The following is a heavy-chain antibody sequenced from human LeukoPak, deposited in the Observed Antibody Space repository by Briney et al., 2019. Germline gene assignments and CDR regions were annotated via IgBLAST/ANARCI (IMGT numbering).Heavy chain of an antibody. CDR3: TKDFQYCTGGRCGD. J-gene: IGHJ4*02. Sequence: PGRSLRLSCAASGFIFSNYGMHWVRQAPGKGLERVGVISYDGSNKYYEDSVKGRFTISRDNSKNTLYLQMNSLRAEDTAVYYCTKDFQYCTGGRCGDWGQGTLVTVSS. CDR2: ISYDGSNK. CDR1: GFIFSNYG. D-gene: IGHD2-15*01. V-gene: IGHV3-30*18.